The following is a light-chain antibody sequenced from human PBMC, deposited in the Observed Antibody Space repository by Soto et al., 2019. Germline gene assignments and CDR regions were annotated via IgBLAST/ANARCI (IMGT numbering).Light chain of an antibody. Sequence: DIVLTQSPGTLSLSPGERATLSCRASQSVNSTYLARYQQKPGQAPRLLIYGTSSRATAIPDRFSGSGSGTDFTLTISRLEPEDFAVYYCQQYGRSPPMYTFGRGTKLEIK. CDR1: QSVNSTY. V-gene: IGKV3-20*01. CDR3: QQYGRSPPMYT. J-gene: IGKJ2*01. CDR2: GTS.